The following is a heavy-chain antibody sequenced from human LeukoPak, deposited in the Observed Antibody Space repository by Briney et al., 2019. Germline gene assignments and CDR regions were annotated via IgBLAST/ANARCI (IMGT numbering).Heavy chain of an antibody. CDR1: GFTFSSYA. J-gene: IGHJ6*02. Sequence: GASLRLSCAASGFTFSSYAMSWVRQAPGKGLEWVSAINGSGGSTYYADSVKGRFTIYRDNSKNTLYLQMNSLRAEDTAVYYCAKDRTMVRGVIRYYYYGMDVWGQGTTVTVSS. CDR3: AKDRTMVRGVIRYYYYGMDV. D-gene: IGHD3-10*01. CDR2: INGSGGST. V-gene: IGHV3-23*01.